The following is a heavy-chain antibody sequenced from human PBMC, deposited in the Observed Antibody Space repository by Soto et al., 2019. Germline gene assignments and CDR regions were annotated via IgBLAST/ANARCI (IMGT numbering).Heavy chain of an antibody. CDR3: AAVDLHLYYYYRMDV. Sequence: SVNVSCKASGVTFTSSAVQWVRQARGQRLEWIGWIVVGSGNTNYAQKFQERVTITRDMSTSTAYMELSSLRSEDTAVYYCAAVDLHLYYYYRMDVWGQGTTVTVSS. CDR2: IVVGSGNT. J-gene: IGHJ6*02. V-gene: IGHV1-58*01. CDR1: GVTFTSSA.